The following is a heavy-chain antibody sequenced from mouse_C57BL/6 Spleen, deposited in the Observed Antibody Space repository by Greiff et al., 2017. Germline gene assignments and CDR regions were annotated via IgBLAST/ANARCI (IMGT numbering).Heavy chain of an antibody. CDR1: GFTFSDYG. Sequence: EVMLVESGGGLVKPGGSLKLSCAASGFTFSDYGMHWVRQAPEKGLEWVAYLSSGSSNIYYADTVKGRFTISRDNAKNTLFLQMTSLRSEATAMYYCVRGGSQGYFDVWGTGTTVTVSS. D-gene: IGHD3-1*01. CDR3: VRGGSQGYFDV. V-gene: IGHV5-17*01. CDR2: LSSGSSNI. J-gene: IGHJ1*03.